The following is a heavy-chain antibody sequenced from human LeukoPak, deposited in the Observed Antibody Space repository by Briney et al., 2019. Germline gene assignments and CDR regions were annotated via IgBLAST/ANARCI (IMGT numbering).Heavy chain of an antibody. CDR3: ARRFSSRSDGNGDYYGHDAFDV. J-gene: IGHJ3*01. V-gene: IGHV4-59*08. CDR2: IYNSANT. D-gene: IGHD3-22*01. CDR1: GDSISSSY. Sequence: PSETLSLTCSVSGDSISSSYWSWIRQPPGKGLEWIGNIYNSANTNYNPSLQSRVTMSVDTSKSQFSLQLTSVSAADTAVYYCARRFSSRSDGNGDYYGHDAFDVWGQGTLVTVSS.